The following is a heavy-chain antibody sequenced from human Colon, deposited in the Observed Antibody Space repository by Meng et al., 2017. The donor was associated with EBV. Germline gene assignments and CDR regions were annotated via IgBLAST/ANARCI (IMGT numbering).Heavy chain of an antibody. J-gene: IGHJ4*02. D-gene: IGHD2-21*01. CDR1: GGSMSSSHW. V-gene: IGHV4-4*02. CDR2: VYHTGST. CDR3: ARVWQSLTAFFDS. Sequence: QVQRRDAGPGLSKTSGPLLLTCAASGGSMSSSHWWTWVRQPPGKGLEWIGEVYHTGSTKYNPSLKSRLTISVDKSKNQFSLNLTSVTAADTAVYYCARVWQSLTAFFDSWGQGTLVTVSS.